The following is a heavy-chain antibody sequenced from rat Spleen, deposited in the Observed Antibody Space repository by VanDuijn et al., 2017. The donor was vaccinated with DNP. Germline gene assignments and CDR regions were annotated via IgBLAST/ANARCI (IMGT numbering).Heavy chain of an antibody. V-gene: IGHV3-1*01. CDR1: GYSITRNY. CDR2: IRYSGST. CDR3: ARQNIVRDWFFDF. J-gene: IGHJ1*01. Sequence: EVQLQESGPGLVKPSQSLSLTCSVTGYSITRNYWGWIRKFPGNKMEWIGHIRYSGSTSYNPSLRSRISITRDTSKNQFFLHLNSVTTEDTATYYCARQNIVRDWFFDFWGPGTMVTVSS. D-gene: IGHD4-3*01.